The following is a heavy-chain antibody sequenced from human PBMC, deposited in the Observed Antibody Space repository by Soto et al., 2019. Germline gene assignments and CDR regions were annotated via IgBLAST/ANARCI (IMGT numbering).Heavy chain of an antibody. CDR1: GFSLSTSGVG. CDR2: IYWDDDK. Sequence: QITLKESGPPLVKPTQTLTLTCTFSGFSLSTSGVGVGWIRQPPGKALEWLALIYWDDDKRYSPSLKSRLTITKDTSKNQVVLTMTNMDPVDTATYYCARRRITFGGVIVTPPGFDYWGQGTLVTVSS. CDR3: ARRRITFGGVIVTPPGFDY. V-gene: IGHV2-5*02. J-gene: IGHJ4*02. D-gene: IGHD3-16*02.